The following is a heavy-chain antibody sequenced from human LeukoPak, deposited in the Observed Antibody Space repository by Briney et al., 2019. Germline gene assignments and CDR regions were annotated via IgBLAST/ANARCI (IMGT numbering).Heavy chain of an antibody. CDR1: GGSISSSIYY. CDR2: IYYSGST. J-gene: IGHJ5*02. Sequence: PSETLSLTCTVSGGSISSSIYYWGWIRQPPGKGLEWIASIYYSGSTYYNPSLKSRVTISVDTSKNQFSLKLSSVTAADTAVYYCARVVENWFDPWGQGTLVTVSS. V-gene: IGHV4-39*01. CDR3: ARVVENWFDP.